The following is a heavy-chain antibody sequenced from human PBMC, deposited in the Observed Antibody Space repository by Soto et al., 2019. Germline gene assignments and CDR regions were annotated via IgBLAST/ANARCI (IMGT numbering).Heavy chain of an antibody. J-gene: IGHJ6*02. CDR1: GYTFTSYD. V-gene: IGHV1-8*01. CDR2: MNPNSGNT. Sequence: QVQLVQSGAEVKKPGASVKVSCKASGYTFTSYDINWVRQATGQGLEWMGWMNPNSGNTGYAQKFQGRVTMTRNTSISTAYMELSSLRSEDTAVYSCARRGYSSSWYYYYYYGMDVWGQGTTVTVSS. D-gene: IGHD6-13*01. CDR3: ARRGYSSSWYYYYYYGMDV.